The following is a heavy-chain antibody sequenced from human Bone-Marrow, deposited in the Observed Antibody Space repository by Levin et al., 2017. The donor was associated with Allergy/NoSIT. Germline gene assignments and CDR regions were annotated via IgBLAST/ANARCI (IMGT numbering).Heavy chain of an antibody. CDR1: GFTFTSSA. CDR2: IVVGSGNT. CDR3: AADPTWAYCGGDCYSQFDY. Sequence: ASVKVSCKASGFTFTSSAVQWVRQARGQRLEWIGWIVVGSGNTNYAQKFQERVTITRDMSTSTAYMELSSLRSEDTAVYYCAADPTWAYCGGDCYSQFDYWGQGTLVTVSS. V-gene: IGHV1-58*01. J-gene: IGHJ4*02. D-gene: IGHD2-21*02.